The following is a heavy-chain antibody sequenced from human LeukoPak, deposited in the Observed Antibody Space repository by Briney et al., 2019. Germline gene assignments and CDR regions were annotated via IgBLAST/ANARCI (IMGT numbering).Heavy chain of an antibody. J-gene: IGHJ3*02. V-gene: IGHV4-30-2*01. CDR3: ARGEGDAFDI. CDR1: GGSISSGGYS. CDR2: IYHSGST. Sequence: SETLSLTCAVSGGSISSGGYSWSWIRQPPGKGLEWIGYIYHSGSTYYNPSLKSRVTISVDRSKNQFSLKLSSVTAADTAVYYCARGEGDAFDIWGQGTMVTVSS.